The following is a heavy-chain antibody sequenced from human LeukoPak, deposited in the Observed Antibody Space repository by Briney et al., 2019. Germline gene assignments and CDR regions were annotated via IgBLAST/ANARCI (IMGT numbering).Heavy chain of an antibody. J-gene: IGHJ4*02. CDR2: INHSGST. D-gene: IGHD2-2*01. V-gene: IGHV4-34*01. CDR3: ARVCTSCYVRGVDY. Sequence: PSETLSLTCAVYGGSFSGYYWSWIRQPPGKGLEWIGEINHSGSTNYNPSLKSRVTISVDTSKNQFSLKLSSVTAADTAVYYCARVCTSCYVRGVDYWGQGTLVTVSS. CDR1: GGSFSGYY.